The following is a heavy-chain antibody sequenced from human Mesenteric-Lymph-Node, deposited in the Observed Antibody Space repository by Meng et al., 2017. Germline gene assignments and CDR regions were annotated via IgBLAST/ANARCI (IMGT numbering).Heavy chain of an antibody. CDR3: ARGSRLRKLDY. V-gene: IGHV4-4*02. CDR1: GASISSGNW. J-gene: IGHJ4*02. D-gene: IGHD5-12*01. Sequence: QVPVQESGPGLVKPSETLSLTCVVSGASISSGNWWNWVRQPPGKGLKWIGDIYHSGSTNYNPSLKSRVTISVDKSKNQFSLKLSSVTAADTAMYYCARGSRLRKLDYWGQGTLVTVSS. CDR2: IYHSGST.